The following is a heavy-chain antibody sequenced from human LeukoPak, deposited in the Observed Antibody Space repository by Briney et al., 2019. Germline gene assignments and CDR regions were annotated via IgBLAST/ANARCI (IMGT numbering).Heavy chain of an antibody. V-gene: IGHV3-33*07. CDR1: GFTFSSFG. Sequence: GGSLRLSCAASGFTFSSFGMYWVRQAPGKGLEWVAVIWYDGSHKYYGDFVKGRFTISRDNSKNTLYLQMNSLRAEDTAVCYCARDIGYYDRSAPFFEYWGQGTLVSVSS. D-gene: IGHD3-22*01. CDR2: IWYDGSHK. CDR3: ARDIGYYDRSAPFFEY. J-gene: IGHJ4*02.